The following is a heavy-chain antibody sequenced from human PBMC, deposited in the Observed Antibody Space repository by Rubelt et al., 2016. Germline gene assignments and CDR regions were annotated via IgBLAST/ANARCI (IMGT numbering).Heavy chain of an antibody. Sequence: LSLKSRVTISVDTSKNQFSLKLSSVTAADTAVYYCARQLDYGDYSGWYFDLWGRGTLVTVSS. V-gene: IGHV4-31*02. J-gene: IGHJ2*01. CDR3: ARQLDYGDYSGWYFDL. D-gene: IGHD4-17*01.